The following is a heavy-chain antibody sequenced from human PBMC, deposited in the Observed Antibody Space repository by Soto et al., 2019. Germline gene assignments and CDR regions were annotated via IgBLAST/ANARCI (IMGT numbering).Heavy chain of an antibody. V-gene: IGHV3-9*01. J-gene: IGHJ4*02. Sequence: EVQLVESGGGLVQPGRSLRLSCAASGFTFDDYAMHWVRQAPGKGLEWVSGISWNSGSIGYADSVKGRFTISRDNAKNALYLQMNSLRAEDTALYYWAKDITYSGYDTLWYWGQGTLVTVSS. CDR1: GFTFDDYA. CDR2: ISWNSGSI. D-gene: IGHD5-12*01. CDR3: AKDITYSGYDTLWY.